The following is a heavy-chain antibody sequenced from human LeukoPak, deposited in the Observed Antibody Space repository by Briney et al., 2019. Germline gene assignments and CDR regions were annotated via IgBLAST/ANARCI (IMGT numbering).Heavy chain of an antibody. CDR3: ARGPPYAPGVLGV. V-gene: IGHV4-38-2*02. CDR2: IYHSGST. Sequence: SETLSLTCTVSGYSISSGYYWGWIRQPPGKGLEWIGSIYHSGSTDYNPSLKSRVTISVDTSKNQFSLKLSAVTAADTAVYYCARGPPYAPGVLGVWGKGTTVTISS. D-gene: IGHD7-27*01. J-gene: IGHJ6*04. CDR1: GYSISSGYY.